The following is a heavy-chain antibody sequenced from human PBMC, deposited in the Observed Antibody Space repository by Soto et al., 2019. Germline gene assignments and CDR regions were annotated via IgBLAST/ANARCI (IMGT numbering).Heavy chain of an antibody. Sequence: SQTLSLTCAISGDSVSSNSAAWNWIRQSPSRGLEWLGRTYYRSKWYNDYAVSVKSRITINPDTSKNQFSLQLNSVTPEDTAVYYCARDGYYYDSSGYYYYLDYWGQGTLGTGSS. D-gene: IGHD3-22*01. V-gene: IGHV6-1*01. CDR2: TYYRSKWYN. J-gene: IGHJ4*02. CDR1: GDSVSSNSAA. CDR3: ARDGYYYDSSGYYYYLDY.